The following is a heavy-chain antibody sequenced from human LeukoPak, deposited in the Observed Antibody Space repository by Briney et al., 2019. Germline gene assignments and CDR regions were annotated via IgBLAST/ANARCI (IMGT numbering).Heavy chain of an antibody. Sequence: GGSLRLSCAASGFTFSSYAMSWVRQAPGKGLEWVSDISGSGGSTYYADSVKGRFTISRDNSKNTLYLQMNSLRAEDTAVYYCAKDYGGNSMVGDFDYWGQGTLITVSS. CDR1: GFTFSSYA. CDR3: AKDYGGNSMVGDFDY. D-gene: IGHD4-23*01. J-gene: IGHJ4*02. CDR2: ISGSGGST. V-gene: IGHV3-23*01.